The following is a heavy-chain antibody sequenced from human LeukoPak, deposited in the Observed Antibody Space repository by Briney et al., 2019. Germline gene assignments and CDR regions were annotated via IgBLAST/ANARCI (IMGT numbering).Heavy chain of an antibody. Sequence: GASVKVSCKASGYTFTGYYMHWVRQAPGQGLEWMGWINPNSGGTNYAQKFQGRVTMTRDTSISTAYMELSRLRSADTAVYYCARGVTGTLYYYYYMDVWGKGTTVTVSS. J-gene: IGHJ6*03. CDR3: ARGVTGTLYYYYYMDV. CDR2: INPNSGGT. CDR1: GYTFTGYY. V-gene: IGHV1-2*02. D-gene: IGHD1/OR15-1a*01.